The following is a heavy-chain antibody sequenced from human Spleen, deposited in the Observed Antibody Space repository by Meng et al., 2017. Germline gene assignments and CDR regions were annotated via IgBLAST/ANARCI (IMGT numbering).Heavy chain of an antibody. V-gene: IGHV3-53*05. CDR2: IYSGGNT. J-gene: IGHJ4*02. D-gene: IGHD3-10*01. CDR1: GFSVSHNY. CDR3: ATLGGSGAPY. Sequence: GGSLRLSCAASGFSVSHNYMSWVRQAPGKGLEWVSVIYSGGNTYYADSVKGRFTISRDNAKNSLYLQMNSLRAEDMALYYCATLGGSGAPYWGQGTLVTVSS.